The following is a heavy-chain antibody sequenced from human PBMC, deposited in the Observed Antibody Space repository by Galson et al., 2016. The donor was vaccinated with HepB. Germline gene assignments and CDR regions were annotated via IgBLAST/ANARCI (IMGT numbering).Heavy chain of an antibody. V-gene: IGHV3-23*01. D-gene: IGHD6-13*01. CDR3: AKWSDAAATY. CDR1: GFTFSSYA. CDR2: ISGSGDTT. J-gene: IGHJ4*02. Sequence: SLRLSCAASGFTFSSYAMSWVRQAPGKGLEWVSAISGSGDTTYYADSVKGRFSISRDNSKNTLYLQMSSLTAEDTAVYYCAKWSDAAATYWGQGALVTVSS.